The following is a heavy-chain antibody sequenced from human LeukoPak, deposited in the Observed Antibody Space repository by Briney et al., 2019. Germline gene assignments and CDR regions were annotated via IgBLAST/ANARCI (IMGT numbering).Heavy chain of an antibody. CDR3: ASVYSSSSDAFDI. Sequence: PGGFLRLSCAASGFTVSSNYMSWVRQAPGKGLEWVSVIYSGGSTYYADSVKGRFTISRDNSKNTLYLQMNSLRAEDTAVYYCASVYSSSSDAFDIWGQGTMVTVSS. D-gene: IGHD6-6*01. J-gene: IGHJ3*02. CDR1: GFTVSSNY. CDR2: IYSGGST. V-gene: IGHV3-53*01.